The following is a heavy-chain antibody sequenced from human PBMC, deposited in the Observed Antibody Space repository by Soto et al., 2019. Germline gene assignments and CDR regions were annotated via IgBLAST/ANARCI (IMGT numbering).Heavy chain of an antibody. J-gene: IGHJ4*02. D-gene: IGHD1-7*01. V-gene: IGHV4-4*07. CDR3: GRESGETWDYEAY. CDR2: ISNSGNT. CDR1: GGSISSYR. Sequence: PSETLSLTCTVSGGSISSYRWSWIRQPAWKGLEWIGRISNSGNTQYNPSLKSRVTVSVDTSRNQFFLNLHSVTAADSAVYFCGRESGETWDYEAYWGQGTPVTVSS.